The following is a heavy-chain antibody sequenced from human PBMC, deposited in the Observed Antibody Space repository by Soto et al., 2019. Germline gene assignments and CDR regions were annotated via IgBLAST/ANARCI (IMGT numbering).Heavy chain of an antibody. CDR3: AKDLGSGKPYYYYSMVV. CDR2: ISYDGSNK. D-gene: IGHD3-10*01. CDR1: GFIFSRYG. Sequence: PGGSLRLSCEASGFIFSRYGMHWVRQAPGKGLEWVAVISYDGSNKYYAESVKGRFIISRDKSENTLYLQMNSLRAEDTAVYYCAKDLGSGKPYYYYSMVVWGQGTTVTVSS. V-gene: IGHV3-30*18. J-gene: IGHJ6*02.